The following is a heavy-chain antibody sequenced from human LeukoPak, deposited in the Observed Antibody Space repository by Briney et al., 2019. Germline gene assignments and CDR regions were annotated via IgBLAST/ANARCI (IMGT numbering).Heavy chain of an antibody. Sequence: SETLSLTCTVSGYSISSGYYWGWIRQPPGKGLEWIGSIYHSGSTYYNPSLKSRVTISVDTSKNQFSLKLSSVTAADTAVYYCARARIVGATIWFDPWGQGTLVTVSS. V-gene: IGHV4-38-2*02. CDR1: GYSISSGYY. D-gene: IGHD1-26*01. J-gene: IGHJ5*02. CDR3: ARARIVGATIWFDP. CDR2: IYHSGST.